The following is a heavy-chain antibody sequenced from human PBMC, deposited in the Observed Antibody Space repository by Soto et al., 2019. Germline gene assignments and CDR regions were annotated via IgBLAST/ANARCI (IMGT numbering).Heavy chain of an antibody. CDR3: ARVPYDGSVYSGGYYYGMDV. Sequence: PSETLSLTCTVPGGSVSSGSYYWSWIRQPPGKGLEWIGYIYYSGSTNCNPSLKSRATISVDTSQNQFSLKLSSVTAADAAVYYCARVPYDGSVYSGGYYYGMDVWGQGTTVTVSS. CDR1: GGSVSSGSYY. J-gene: IGHJ6*02. V-gene: IGHV4-61*01. CDR2: IYYSGST. D-gene: IGHD3-22*01.